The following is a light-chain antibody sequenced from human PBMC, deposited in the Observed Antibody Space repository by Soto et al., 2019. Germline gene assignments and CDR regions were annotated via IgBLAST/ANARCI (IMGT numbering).Light chain of an antibody. J-gene: IGKJ5*01. Sequence: EFVLTQSPGTLSLSPGERATLSCRASQTVRNNYLAWYQQKPGQAPRLLIYDASSRATGIPDRFSGSGSGTDFTLTISRLEPDDFALYFCQQYGGSPITFGLGTRLEIK. CDR2: DAS. CDR3: QQYGGSPIT. CDR1: QTVRNNY. V-gene: IGKV3-20*01.